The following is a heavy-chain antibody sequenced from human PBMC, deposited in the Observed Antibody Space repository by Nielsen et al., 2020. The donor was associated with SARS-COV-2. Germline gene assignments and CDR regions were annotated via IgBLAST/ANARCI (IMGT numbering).Heavy chain of an antibody. CDR1: GFTFSSYG. J-gene: IGHJ5*02. V-gene: IGHV3-30*18. CDR3: AKGRTTTEVVNWFDP. CDR2: ISYDGSNK. D-gene: IGHD1-26*01. Sequence: GESLKISCAASGFTFSSYGMHWVRQAPGKGLEWVAVISYDGSNKYYADSVKGRFTISRDNSKNTLYLQMNSLRAEDTAVYYCAKGRTTTEVVNWFDPWGQGTLVTVSS.